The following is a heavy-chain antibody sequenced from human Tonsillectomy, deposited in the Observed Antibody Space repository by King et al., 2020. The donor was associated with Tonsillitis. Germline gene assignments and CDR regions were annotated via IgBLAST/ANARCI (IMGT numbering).Heavy chain of an antibody. J-gene: IGHJ3*02. CDR2: INPNSGGT. CDR3: AIDIDPYYFGCSGYDESFDI. CDR1: GYSFTDYY. D-gene: IGHD3-22*01. Sequence: VQLVESGAEVKKPGASVKVSCTASGYSFTDYYIHWVRQAPGQGLEWMGWINPNSGGTNSAQKFQGRVTMTRDMSISTAYMELRRLRSDDTAVYYCAIDIDPYYFGCSGYDESFDIWGQEKMVTVSS. V-gene: IGHV1-2*02.